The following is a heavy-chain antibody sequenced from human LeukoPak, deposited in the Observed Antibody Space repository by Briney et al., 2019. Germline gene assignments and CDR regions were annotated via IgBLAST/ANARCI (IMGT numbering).Heavy chain of an antibody. CDR2: ISGSGGST. V-gene: IGHV3-23*01. Sequence: RAGGSLRLSCAASGFTFSSYAMSWVRQAPGKGLEWVSAISGSGGSTYYADSVKGRFTISRDNSKNTLYLQMNSLRAEDTAVYYCAKGVTPRTTRTAFDYWGQGTLVTVSS. CDR3: AKGVTPRTTRTAFDY. J-gene: IGHJ4*02. D-gene: IGHD5-18*01. CDR1: GFTFSSYA.